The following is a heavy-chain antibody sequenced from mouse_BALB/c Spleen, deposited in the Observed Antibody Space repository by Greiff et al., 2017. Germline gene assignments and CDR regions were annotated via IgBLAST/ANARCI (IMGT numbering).Heavy chain of an antibody. Sequence: EVKLMESGPGLVKPSQSLSLTCSVTGYSITSGYYWNWIRQFPGNKLEWMGYISYDGSNNYNPSLKNRISITRDTSKNQFFLKLNSVTTEDTATYYCAINWDVAWFAYWGQGTLVTVSA. CDR3: AINWDVAWFAY. J-gene: IGHJ3*01. CDR1: GYSITSGYY. CDR2: ISYDGSN. D-gene: IGHD4-1*01. V-gene: IGHV3-6*02.